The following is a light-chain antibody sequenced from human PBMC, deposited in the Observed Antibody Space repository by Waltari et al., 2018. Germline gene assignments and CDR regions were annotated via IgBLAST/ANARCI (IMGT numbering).Light chain of an antibody. V-gene: IGKV4-1*01. J-gene: IGKJ2*01. Sequence: DIVMTQSQDSLAVSLGERATINCKSSQSVFDASKNKNYVAWYQQRPGQPPRLLIYWASTRESGVPDRCTGSGSGTDFTLTVTGLQAEDVAVYYCQQYYRMPRTFGQGTKLEI. CDR3: QQYYRMPRT. CDR2: WAS. CDR1: QSVFDASKNKNY.